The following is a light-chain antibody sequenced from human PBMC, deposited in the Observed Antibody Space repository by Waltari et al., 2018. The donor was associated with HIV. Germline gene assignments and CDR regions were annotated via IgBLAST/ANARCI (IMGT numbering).Light chain of an antibody. CDR2: KDT. Sequence: SYELTQPPSVSVSPGQTARITCSGDALPKQYAYWYQQKPGQAPVLGIYKDTVRPSGIHERFSGSSSGTTVTLTISGVQAEDEADYYCQSPDSSGPWVFGGGTKLTVL. CDR1: ALPKQY. CDR3: QSPDSSGPWV. J-gene: IGLJ3*02. V-gene: IGLV3-25*03.